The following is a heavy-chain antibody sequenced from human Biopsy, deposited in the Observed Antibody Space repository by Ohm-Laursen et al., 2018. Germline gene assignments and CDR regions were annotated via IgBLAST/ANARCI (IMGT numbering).Heavy chain of an antibody. D-gene: IGHD3/OR15-3a*01. V-gene: IGHV3-11*01. Sequence: SLRLSCPASDFCFSDYHMTWIRQTPGRGLEWVSYISPRVINVISAFFVRGRFSISRDNAKKSLYLQMSSLRAEDPAIYYCARNLRLAITMNSGETTHSFHFGMDVWGQGTSVTVSS. CDR3: ARNLRLAITMNSGETTHSFHFGMDV. CDR1: DFCFSDYH. CDR2: ISPRVINV. J-gene: IGHJ6*02.